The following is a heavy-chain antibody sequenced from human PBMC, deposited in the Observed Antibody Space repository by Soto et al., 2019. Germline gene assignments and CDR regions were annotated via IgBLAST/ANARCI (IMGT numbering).Heavy chain of an antibody. D-gene: IGHD3-9*01. Sequence: GASVKVSCKASGGTFSSYAISWVRQAPGQGLEWMGGIIPIFGTANYAQKFQGRVTITADESTSTAYMELSSLRSGDTAVYYCARGIRSTYYDILTGPYYFDYWGQGTLVTVSS. CDR1: GGTFSSYA. J-gene: IGHJ4*02. V-gene: IGHV1-69*13. CDR2: IIPIFGTA. CDR3: ARGIRSTYYDILTGPYYFDY.